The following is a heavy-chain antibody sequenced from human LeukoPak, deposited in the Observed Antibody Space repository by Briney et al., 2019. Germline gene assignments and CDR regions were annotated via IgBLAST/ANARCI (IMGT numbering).Heavy chain of an antibody. J-gene: IGHJ4*02. CDR3: ARDILTGYFDY. D-gene: IGHD3-9*01. CDR1: GFTVSSNY. V-gene: IGHV3-7*01. Sequence: GGSLRLSCAASGFTVSSNYTSWVRQAPGKGLEWVANIKEDGSERYYVDSVKGRFTISRDNAKNSLYLQMNSLRAEDTAVYYCARDILTGYFDYWGQGTLVTVSS. CDR2: IKEDGSER.